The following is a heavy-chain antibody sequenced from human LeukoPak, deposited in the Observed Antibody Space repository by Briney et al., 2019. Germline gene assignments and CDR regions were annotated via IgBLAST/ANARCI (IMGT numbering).Heavy chain of an antibody. J-gene: IGHJ3*02. D-gene: IGHD3-22*01. CDR3: ARDRRRRYYYDSSGRGVGAFDI. CDR2: IYSGGST. V-gene: IGHV3-53*01. CDR1: GFTVSSNY. Sequence: GGSLRLSCAASGFTVSSNYMSWVRQAPGKGLEWVSVIYSGGSTYYADSVKGRFTISRDNSKNTLYLQMNSLRAEDTAVYYCARDRRRRYYYDSSGRGVGAFDIWGQGTMVTVSS.